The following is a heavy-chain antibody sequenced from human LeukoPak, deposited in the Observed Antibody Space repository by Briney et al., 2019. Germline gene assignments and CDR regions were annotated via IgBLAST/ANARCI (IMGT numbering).Heavy chain of an antibody. CDR1: GFTFSTYA. V-gene: IGHV3-23*05. D-gene: IGHD6-19*01. CDR2: ISKTGDST. CDR3: AKVLRPGSSGWYALFDY. J-gene: IGHJ4*02. Sequence: PGGSLRLSCAASGFTFSTYAMSWVRQAPGTGLEWVSAISKTGDSTFYADSVKGRFTISRDNSKNTLYLQMNSLRAEDTAVYYCAKVLRPGSSGWYALFDYWGQGTLVTVSS.